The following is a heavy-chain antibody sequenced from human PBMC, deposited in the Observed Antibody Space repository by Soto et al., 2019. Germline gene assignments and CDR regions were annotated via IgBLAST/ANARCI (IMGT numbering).Heavy chain of an antibody. CDR1: GGTFSSYA. D-gene: IGHD1-26*01. CDR3: ARAGSGGGSGREDYYYYGMDV. Sequence: QVQLVQSGAEVKKPGSSVKVSCKASGGTFSSYAISWVRQAPGQGLEWMGGIIPIFGTANYAQKFQGRVTITADESTSTAYMGLSSLRSEDTAVYYCARAGSGGGSGREDYYYYGMDVWGQGGTGTVSS. V-gene: IGHV1-69*01. CDR2: IIPIFGTA. J-gene: IGHJ6*02.